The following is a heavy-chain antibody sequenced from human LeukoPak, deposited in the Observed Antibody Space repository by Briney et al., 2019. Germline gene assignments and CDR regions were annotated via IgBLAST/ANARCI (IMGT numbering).Heavy chain of an antibody. CDR3: ARPAYTAAYDL. V-gene: IGHV3-7*01. CDR2: MKGDGSEK. D-gene: IGHD3-16*01. CDR1: XFTXXXXX. J-gene: IGHJ3*01. Sequence: VAXXFTXXXXXMTWVXXAPGXXLXXVANMKGDGSEKHYVDSVKGRFTISRDNARNSLYLQMNSLRPEDSAVYYCARPAYTAAYDLWGQGTLVTVSS.